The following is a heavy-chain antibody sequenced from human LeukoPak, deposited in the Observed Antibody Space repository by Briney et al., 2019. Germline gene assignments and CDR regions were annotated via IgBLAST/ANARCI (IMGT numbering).Heavy chain of an antibody. CDR2: IRSGSTTI. D-gene: IGHD2-15*01. V-gene: IGHV3-11*01. Sequence: GGSLRLSCEASGFSFSDYYMTWIRQPPGKGLEWIAYIRSGSTTIYYADSVKGRFTISRDDAKNSLFLQMNSLRAEDTAVYYCATIHSRPYRGQGTLVTVSS. J-gene: IGHJ4*02. CDR1: GFSFSDYY. CDR3: ATIHSRPY.